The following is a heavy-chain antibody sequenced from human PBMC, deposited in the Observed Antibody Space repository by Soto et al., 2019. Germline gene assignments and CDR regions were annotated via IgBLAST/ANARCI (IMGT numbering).Heavy chain of an antibody. CDR2: IYYSGST. V-gene: IGHV4-31*03. CDR3: ARRVVATTVNWFDP. Sequence: SETLSLTCTVSGGSISSGGYYWSWIRQHPGKGLEWIGYIYYSGSTYYNPSLKSRVTISVDTSKNQFSLKLSSVTAADTAVYYCARRVVATTVNWFDPWGQGTQVTVSS. D-gene: IGHD5-12*01. CDR1: GGSISSGGYY. J-gene: IGHJ5*02.